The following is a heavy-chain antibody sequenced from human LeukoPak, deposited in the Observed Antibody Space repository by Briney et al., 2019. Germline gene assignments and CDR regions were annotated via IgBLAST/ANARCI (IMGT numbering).Heavy chain of an antibody. D-gene: IGHD5-12*01. J-gene: IGHJ4*02. CDR3: ARDIGYVPY. V-gene: IGHV3-30-3*01. Sequence: PGGSLRLSCAASGFTFSSYAMHWVRQAPGKGLEWVAVISYDGSNKYYADSVKGRFTISRDNAKNSLYLQMNSLRAEDTAVYYCARDIGYVPYWGQGTLVTVSS. CDR2: ISYDGSNK. CDR1: GFTFSSYA.